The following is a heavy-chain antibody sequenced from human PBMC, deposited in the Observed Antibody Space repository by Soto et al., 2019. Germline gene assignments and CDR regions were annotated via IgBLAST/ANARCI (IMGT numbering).Heavy chain of an antibody. J-gene: IGHJ4*02. D-gene: IGHD6-13*01. Sequence: EVQLVESGGGLVQPGGSLRLSCAASGFTFSSYWVHWVRQAPGKGLVWVSRINSDGSSTSYADSVKGRFTISRDNAKNTLYLQMNSLRAEDTAVYYCARVKVAAAGTPIDYWGQGTLVTVSS. CDR3: ARVKVAAAGTPIDY. CDR2: INSDGSST. V-gene: IGHV3-74*01. CDR1: GFTFSSYW.